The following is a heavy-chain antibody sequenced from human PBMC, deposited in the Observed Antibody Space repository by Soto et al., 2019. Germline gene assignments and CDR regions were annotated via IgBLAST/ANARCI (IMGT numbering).Heavy chain of an antibody. CDR2: IWYDGSNK. CDR3: ARGEDIVVVPAAILLYGMDV. CDR1: EFTFSSYG. J-gene: IGHJ6*02. D-gene: IGHD2-2*02. V-gene: IGHV3-33*01. Sequence: QVQLVESGGGVVQPGRSLRLSCAASEFTFSSYGMHWVRQAPGKGLEWVAVIWYDGSNKYYADSVKGRFTISRDNSKNTLYLQMNSLRAEDTAVYYCARGEDIVVVPAAILLYGMDVWGQGTTVTVSS.